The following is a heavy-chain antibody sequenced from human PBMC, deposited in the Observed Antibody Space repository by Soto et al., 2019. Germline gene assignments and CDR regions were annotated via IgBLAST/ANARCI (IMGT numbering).Heavy chain of an antibody. Sequence: QVQLVQSGAEGKKPGSSVKVSCKASGGTFSSYAISWVRQAPGQGLEWMGGIIPIFGTANYAQKFQGRVTITADKSTSTAYMELSSLRSEDTAVYYCARVVRGDYLYYYYGMDVWGQGTTVTVSS. CDR2: IIPIFGTA. CDR3: ARVVRGDYLYYYYGMDV. CDR1: GGTFSSYA. V-gene: IGHV1-69*06. D-gene: IGHD4-17*01. J-gene: IGHJ6*02.